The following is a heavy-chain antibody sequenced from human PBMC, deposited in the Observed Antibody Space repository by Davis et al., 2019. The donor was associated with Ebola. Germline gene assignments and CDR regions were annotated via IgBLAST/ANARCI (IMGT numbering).Heavy chain of an antibody. CDR2: ISSDSDYI. J-gene: IGHJ4*02. D-gene: IGHD1-1*01. V-gene: IGHV3-21*04. CDR1: GFTFSTYS. Sequence: GESLKISCAASGFTFSTYSMSWVRQAPGKGLEWVSSISSDSDYIYYADSAKGRFTISRDNAKNSLYLQMKSLRAEDTAVYYCASGPTTFWGQGTLVTVSS. CDR3: ASGPTTF.